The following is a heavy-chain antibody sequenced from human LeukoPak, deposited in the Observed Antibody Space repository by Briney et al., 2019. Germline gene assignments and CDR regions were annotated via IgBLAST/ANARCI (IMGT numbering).Heavy chain of an antibody. CDR2: IKEDGSDK. Sequence: GGSLRLSCAAAGFIFSNYWMSWVRQAPGKGLEWVAHIKEDGSDKYYVDSVKGRFTISRDNSKNTLYLQMNSLRAEDTAVYYCAKDRNGSGRYYMDVWGKGTTVTVSS. CDR3: AKDRNGSGRYYMDV. D-gene: IGHD3-10*01. V-gene: IGHV3-7*01. CDR1: GFIFSNYW. J-gene: IGHJ6*03.